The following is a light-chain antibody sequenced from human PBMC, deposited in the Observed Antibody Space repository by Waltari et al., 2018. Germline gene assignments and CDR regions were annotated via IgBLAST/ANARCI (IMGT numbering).Light chain of an antibody. Sequence: DIVMTQSPLSLSVTPGEPASISCRSSQSLLHSSGNTFLDWYLQKPGQSTQRLIYLVYNRASGVPDRFSGSGSGTDFTLKISRVEAEDVGVYFCMQARQTPWTFGQGTKVEIK. CDR3: MQARQTPWT. V-gene: IGKV2-28*01. CDR2: LVY. J-gene: IGKJ1*01. CDR1: QSLLHSSGNTF.